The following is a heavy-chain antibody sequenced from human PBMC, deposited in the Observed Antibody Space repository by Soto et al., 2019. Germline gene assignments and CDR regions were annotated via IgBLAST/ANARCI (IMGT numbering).Heavy chain of an antibody. D-gene: IGHD3-22*01. V-gene: IGHV1-18*01. CDR3: ARGQVVNFDNWFDP. CDR2: INPNSGHT. Sequence: QIQLLQSGAEVKKPGTSVKVSCQASGYTFTTYGIIWVRQAPGQGLEWMGWINPNSGHTNYAQNLKDRATMTTDTXPNTAYMELRTLTSDDTAVYFCARGQVVNFDNWFDPWGQGTLVTVSS. CDR1: GYTFTTYG. J-gene: IGHJ5*02.